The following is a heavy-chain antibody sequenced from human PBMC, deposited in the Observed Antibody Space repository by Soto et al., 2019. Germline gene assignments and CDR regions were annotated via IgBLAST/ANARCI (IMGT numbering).Heavy chain of an antibody. CDR3: AKIAPPHYYDSSGYYYYFDY. V-gene: IGHV3-23*01. Sequence: GGSLRLSCAASGFTFSSYAMSWVRQAPGKGLEWVSAISGSGGSTYYADSVKGRFTISRDNSKNTLYLQMNSLRAEDTAVYYCAKIAPPHYYDSSGYYYYFDYWGQGTLVTVSS. D-gene: IGHD3-22*01. J-gene: IGHJ4*02. CDR1: GFTFSSYA. CDR2: ISGSGGST.